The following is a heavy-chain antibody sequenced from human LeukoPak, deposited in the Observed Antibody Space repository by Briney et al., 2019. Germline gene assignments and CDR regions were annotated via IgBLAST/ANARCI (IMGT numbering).Heavy chain of an antibody. D-gene: IGHD5-24*01. V-gene: IGHV3-7*04. CDR2: IKQDGSKK. CDR1: GFPCSSYW. J-gene: IGHJ4*02. Sequence: GGSLRLSCVASGFPCSSYWMTWVRQAPGKGLGWVANIKQDGSKKSYVDSVKGRFTISRDNAKNSLYLQMNSLRAEDTAIYYCTRVGYIDEGIDYWGQGTLVTVSS. CDR3: TRVGYIDEGIDY.